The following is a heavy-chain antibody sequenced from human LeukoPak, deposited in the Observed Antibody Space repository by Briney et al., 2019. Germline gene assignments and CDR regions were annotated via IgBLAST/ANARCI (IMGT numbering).Heavy chain of an antibody. CDR3: ARDFYGSGENAFDI. J-gene: IGHJ3*02. Sequence: GGSLRLSCAASGFTFSSYSMNWVRQAPGKGLEWVSSISSSSSYIYYADSVKGRFTISRDNAKNSLYLQMNSLRAEDTAVYYCARDFYGSGENAFDIWGQGTVVTVSS. CDR1: GFTFSSYS. D-gene: IGHD3-10*01. V-gene: IGHV3-21*01. CDR2: ISSSSSYI.